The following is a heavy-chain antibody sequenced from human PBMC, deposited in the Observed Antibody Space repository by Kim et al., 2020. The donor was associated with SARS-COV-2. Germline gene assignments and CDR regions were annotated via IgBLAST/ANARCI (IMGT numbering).Heavy chain of an antibody. CDR2: IWYDGSYK. D-gene: IGHD5-12*01. CDR1: GFSFSGYA. Sequence: GGSLRLSCAASGFSFSGYAMHWVRQAPGKGLEWVAVIWYDGSYKYYGDSVKGRFTISRDNSKNTLYLQMNSLRAEDTAVYYCAKGRDGYPIDYWGQGTLV. CDR3: AKGRDGYPIDY. V-gene: IGHV3-33*06. J-gene: IGHJ4*02.